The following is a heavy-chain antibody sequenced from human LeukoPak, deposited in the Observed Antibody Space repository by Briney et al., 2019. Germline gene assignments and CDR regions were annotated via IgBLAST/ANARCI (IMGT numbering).Heavy chain of an antibody. V-gene: IGHV3-30*04. CDR3: ARELGQQWRRFDS. Sequence: PGRSLRLSCAASGFTFNSYSMHWVRQAPGKGLKWVAVISSHGSNKDYADSVKGRFTISRDNSENTLYLQMDSLTTEDTGVYYCARELGQQWRRFDSWGQGSPVTVSS. D-gene: IGHD6-19*01. CDR1: GFTFNSYS. J-gene: IGHJ4*02. CDR2: ISSHGSNK.